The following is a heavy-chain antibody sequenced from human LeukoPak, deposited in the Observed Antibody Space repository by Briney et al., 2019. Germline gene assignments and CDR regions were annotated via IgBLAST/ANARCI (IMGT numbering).Heavy chain of an antibody. CDR3: ARVNPGYRPDAFDI. CDR1: GGSISSYY. CDR2: IYYSGST. J-gene: IGHJ3*02. V-gene: IGHV4-59*01. D-gene: IGHD6-13*01. Sequence: SETLSLTCTVSGGSISSYYWSWIRQPPGKGLEWIGYIYYSGSTNYNPSLKSRVTISVDTSKNQFSLKLSSVTAADTAVYYCARVNPGYRPDAFDIWAQGTMVTVSS.